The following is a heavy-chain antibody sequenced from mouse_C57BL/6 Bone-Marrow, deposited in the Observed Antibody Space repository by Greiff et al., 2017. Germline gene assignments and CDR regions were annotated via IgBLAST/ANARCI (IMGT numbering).Heavy chain of an antibody. V-gene: IGHV14-3*01. CDR1: GFTIKNTY. J-gene: IGHJ3*01. D-gene: IGHD2-5*01. CDR2: IDPANGNT. Sequence: EVQLKESVAELVRPGASVKLSCTASGFTIKNTYMHWVKQRPEQGLEWIGRIDPANGNTNYAPKFQGKATITADTSSNTAYLQLSSLTSEDTAIYYCARGYSNSLAYWGQGTLVTVSA. CDR3: ARGYSNSLAY.